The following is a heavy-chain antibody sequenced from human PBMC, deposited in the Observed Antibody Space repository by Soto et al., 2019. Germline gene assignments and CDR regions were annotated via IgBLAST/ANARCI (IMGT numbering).Heavy chain of an antibody. CDR1: GFTFGDYA. CDR3: TRSEDTAMVPDYYYYGMDV. CDR2: IRSKAYGGTT. Sequence: PGGSLRLSCTASGFTFGDYAMSWVRQAPGKWLEWVGFIRSKAYGGTTEYAASVKGRFTISRDDSKSIAYLQMNSLKTEDTAVYYCTRSEDTAMVPDYYYYGMDVWGQGXTVTVYS. D-gene: IGHD5-18*01. V-gene: IGHV3-49*04. J-gene: IGHJ6*02.